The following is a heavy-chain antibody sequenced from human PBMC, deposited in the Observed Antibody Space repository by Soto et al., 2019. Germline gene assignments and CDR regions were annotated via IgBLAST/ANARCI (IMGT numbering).Heavy chain of an antibody. J-gene: IGHJ4*02. CDR2: ISYDGSNK. CDR3: AKVRYYDSSGQVDY. CDR1: GFTFSSYG. D-gene: IGHD3-22*01. V-gene: IGHV3-30*18. Sequence: GGSLRLSCAASGFTFSSYGMHWVRQAPGKGLEWVAVISYDGSNKYYADSVKGRFTISRDNSKNTLYLQMNSLRAEDTAVYYCAKVRYYDSSGQVDYWGQGTLVTVSS.